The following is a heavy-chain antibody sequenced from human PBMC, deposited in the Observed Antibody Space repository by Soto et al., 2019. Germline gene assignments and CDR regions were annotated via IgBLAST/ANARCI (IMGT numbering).Heavy chain of an antibody. Sequence: QITLKESGPALLKPTRTLTLTCTFSGFSLSTSGLGVGWIRQPPGKALERLALIYWDDDKDYNPSLESRLTISKDTSKHQVVLTMTNVDPEDTATYYCAHRPSSGYCDFDVWGRGTLVTVSS. CDR1: GFSLSTSGLG. J-gene: IGHJ2*01. V-gene: IGHV2-5*02. CDR3: AHRPSSGYCDFDV. D-gene: IGHD3-22*01. CDR2: IYWDDDK.